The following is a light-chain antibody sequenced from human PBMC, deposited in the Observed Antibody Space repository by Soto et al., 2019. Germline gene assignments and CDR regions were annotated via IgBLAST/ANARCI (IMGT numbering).Light chain of an antibody. V-gene: IGKV3-15*01. CDR2: HAS. Sequence: EIVMTQSPATLSVSPGERATLSCRASQNINNNLAWYQQKPGQVPRLLIYHASTGATGIPARFSGSGSGTKLTLTISSVQSEDFAVYYCQQYNDWPLTFGGGTKVEIK. J-gene: IGKJ4*01. CDR1: QNINNN. CDR3: QQYNDWPLT.